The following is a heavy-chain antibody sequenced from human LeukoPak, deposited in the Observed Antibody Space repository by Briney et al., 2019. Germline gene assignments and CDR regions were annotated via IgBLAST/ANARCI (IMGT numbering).Heavy chain of an antibody. D-gene: IGHD3-3*01. CDR2: INHSGST. CDR3: ASQPYDFWSGYYTAHFDY. V-gene: IGHV4-34*01. J-gene: IGHJ4*02. Sequence: SETLSLTCAVYGGSFSGYYWSWIRQPPGKGLEWIGEINHSGSTNYNPSLKSRVTISVDTSKNQFSLKLSSVTAADTAVYHCASQPYDFWSGYYTAHFDYWGQGTLVTVSS. CDR1: GGSFSGYY.